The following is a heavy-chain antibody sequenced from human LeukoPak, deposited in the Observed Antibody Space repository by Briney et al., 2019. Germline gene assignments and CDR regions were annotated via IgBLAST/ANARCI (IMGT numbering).Heavy chain of an antibody. V-gene: IGHV4-59*01. J-gene: IGHJ6*03. CDR1: GGSISSYY. D-gene: IGHD2-15*01. CDR2: IYYSGST. CDR3: ARGGGYYYYYMDV. Sequence: SETLSLTCTVSGGSISSYYWSWIRQPPGKGLEWIGYIYYSGSTNYNPSLKSRVTISVDTSKNQFSLKLSSVAAADTAVYYCARGGGYYYYYMDVWGKGTTVTISS.